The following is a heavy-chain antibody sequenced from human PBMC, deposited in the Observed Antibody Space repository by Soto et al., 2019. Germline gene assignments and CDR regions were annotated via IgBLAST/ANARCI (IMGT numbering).Heavy chain of an antibody. CDR2: LNPNSGNT. V-gene: IGHV1-8*01. D-gene: IGHD3-3*01. Sequence: ASVKASCKASGDTFTSYDINCVRQATGQGLEWMGWLNPNSGNTGYAQKFQGRVTMTRNTSISTAYMELSSLRSEDTAVYYCARGLSSDFWSGGYDYWGQGTLVTVSS. CDR1: GDTFTSYD. CDR3: ARGLSSDFWSGGYDY. J-gene: IGHJ4*02.